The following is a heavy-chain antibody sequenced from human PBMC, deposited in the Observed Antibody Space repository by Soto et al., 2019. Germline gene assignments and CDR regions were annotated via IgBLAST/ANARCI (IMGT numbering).Heavy chain of an antibody. CDR2: IIPIFGTA. Sequence: GASVKVSCKASGGTFSSYAISWVRQAPGQGLEWMGGIIPIFGTANYAQKFQGRVTITADESTSTAYMELSSLRSEDTAVYYCARAHYYDSSGYYPARVFYYFDYWGQGTLVTVSS. CDR1: GGTFSSYA. D-gene: IGHD3-22*01. V-gene: IGHV1-69*13. CDR3: ARAHYYDSSGYYPARVFYYFDY. J-gene: IGHJ4*02.